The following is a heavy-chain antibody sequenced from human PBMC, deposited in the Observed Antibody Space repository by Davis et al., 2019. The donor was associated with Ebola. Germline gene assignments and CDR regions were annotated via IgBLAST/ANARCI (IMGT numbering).Heavy chain of an antibody. Sequence: AASVKVSCKASGYTFTSYGITWVRQAPGQGLEWMGWINPHNGNTNYAQNVQGRVTMTTDTSTSTVYMELSSLRSEDTAVYYCATGPLAAARYWGQGTLVTVSS. CDR1: GYTFTSYG. V-gene: IGHV1-18*04. CDR2: INPHNGNT. D-gene: IGHD6-13*01. CDR3: ATGPLAAARY. J-gene: IGHJ4*02.